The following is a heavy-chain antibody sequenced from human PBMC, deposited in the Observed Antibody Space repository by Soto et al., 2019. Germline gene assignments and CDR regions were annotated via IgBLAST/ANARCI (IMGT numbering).Heavy chain of an antibody. CDR1: GGSISSGGYY. CDR2: IYYSGST. V-gene: IGHV4-31*03. Sequence: SETLSLTCTVSGGSISSGGYYWSWIRQHPGKGLEWIGYIYYSGSTYYNPSLKSRVTISVDTSKNQFSLKLSSATAADTAVYYCASLRFLEWKPYYFDYWGQGTLVTVSS. CDR3: ASLRFLEWKPYYFDY. D-gene: IGHD3-3*01. J-gene: IGHJ4*02.